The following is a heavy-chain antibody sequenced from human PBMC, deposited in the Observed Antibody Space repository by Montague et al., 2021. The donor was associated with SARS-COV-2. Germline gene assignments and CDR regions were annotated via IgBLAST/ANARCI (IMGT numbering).Heavy chain of an antibody. Sequence: SETLSLTCTVSGGSISSSSYYWGWIRQPPGKGLEWIGSIYYSGSTYYNPSLKSRVTISVDTSKNQFSLKPSSVTAADTAVYYCARVRYYGSGTSLGMDVWGQGTTVTVSS. CDR2: IYYSGST. D-gene: IGHD3-10*01. J-gene: IGHJ6*02. CDR3: ARVRYYGSGTSLGMDV. CDR1: GGSISSSSYY. V-gene: IGHV4-39*07.